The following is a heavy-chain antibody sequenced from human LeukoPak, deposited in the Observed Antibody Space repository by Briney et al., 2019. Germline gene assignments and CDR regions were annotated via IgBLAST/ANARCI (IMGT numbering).Heavy chain of an antibody. CDR2: IYYSGST. CDR1: GGSISSSSYY. J-gene: IGHJ5*02. CDR3: ARKAASYYYDSSGYLDWFDP. D-gene: IGHD3-22*01. Sequence: SETLSLTCTVSGGSISSSSYYWGWIRQPPGKGLEWIGSIYYSGSTYYNPSLKSRVTISVDTSKNQFSLKLSSVTAADTAVYYCARKAASYYYDSSGYLDWFDPWGQGTLVTVSS. V-gene: IGHV4-39*01.